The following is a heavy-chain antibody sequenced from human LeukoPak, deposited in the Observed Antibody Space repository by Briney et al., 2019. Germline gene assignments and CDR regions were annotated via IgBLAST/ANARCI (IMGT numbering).Heavy chain of an antibody. CDR2: INPNSGGT. CDR3: AKDRYGDYEAPFHYYMDA. CDR1: GYTFTGYY. Sequence: ASVKVSCKASGYTFTGYYMHWVRQAPGQGLEWMGWINPNSGGTNYAQKLQGRVTITRDTSIDTAYMQLSRLRSDDTAVYYCAKDRYGDYEAPFHYYMDAWGRGTTVTVSS. V-gene: IGHV1-2*02. D-gene: IGHD5-12*01. J-gene: IGHJ6*03.